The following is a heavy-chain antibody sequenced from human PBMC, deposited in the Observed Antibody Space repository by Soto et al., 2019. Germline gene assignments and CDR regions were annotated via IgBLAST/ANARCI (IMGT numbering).Heavy chain of an antibody. V-gene: IGHV4-59*01. CDR3: ATSDYYDSSGYYFDY. CDR1: GGSISSYY. D-gene: IGHD3-22*01. CDR2: IYYSGST. Sequence: PSETLSLTCTVSGGSISSYYWSWIRQPPGKGLEWIGYIYYSGSTNYNPSLKSRVTISVDTSKNRFSLKLSSVTAADTAVYYCATSDYYDSSGYYFDYWGQGTLVTVSS. J-gene: IGHJ4*02.